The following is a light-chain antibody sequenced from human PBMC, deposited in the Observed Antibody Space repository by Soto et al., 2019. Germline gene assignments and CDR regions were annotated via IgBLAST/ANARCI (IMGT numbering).Light chain of an antibody. J-gene: IGLJ3*02. CDR3: SSYTSSSTRV. CDR2: DVS. CDR1: SSDVGGYNY. Sequence: QSALTQPASVSGSPGQSITISCTGTSSDVGGYNYVSWYQQHPGKAPKLMIYDVSNRPSGVSNRFSGSKSGNTASVTSSGLQAEDEADYYGSSYTSSSTRVFGGGTKLTVL. V-gene: IGLV2-14*01.